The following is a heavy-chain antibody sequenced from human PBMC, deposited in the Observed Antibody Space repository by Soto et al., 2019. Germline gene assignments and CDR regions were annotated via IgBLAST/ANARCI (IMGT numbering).Heavy chain of an antibody. V-gene: IGHV1-2*04. Sequence: ASVKVSCKASGYTFTGYYMHWVRQAPGQGLEWMGWINPNSGGTNYAQKFQGWVTMTRDTSISTAYMELSRLRSDDTAVYYCARDAGDSGDSSGYYYDAFDIWGQGTMVTVSS. CDR1: GYTFTGYY. J-gene: IGHJ3*02. CDR2: INPNSGGT. D-gene: IGHD3-22*01. CDR3: ARDAGDSGDSSGYYYDAFDI.